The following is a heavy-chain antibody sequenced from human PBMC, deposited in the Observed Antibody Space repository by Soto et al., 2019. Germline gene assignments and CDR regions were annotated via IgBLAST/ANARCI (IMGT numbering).Heavy chain of an antibody. D-gene: IGHD2-2*01. CDR1: GGTFSSYA. CDR3: VVGEPAAIVDYYYGSGMDV. CDR2: IIPIFGTA. J-gene: IGHJ6*02. V-gene: IGHV1-69*06. Sequence: GASVKVSCKASGGTFSSYAISWVRQAPGQGLEWMGGIIPIFGTANYAQKFQGRVTITADKSTSTAYMELSSLRSEDTAVYYCVVGEPAAIVDYYYGSGMDVWGQGTTVTVSS.